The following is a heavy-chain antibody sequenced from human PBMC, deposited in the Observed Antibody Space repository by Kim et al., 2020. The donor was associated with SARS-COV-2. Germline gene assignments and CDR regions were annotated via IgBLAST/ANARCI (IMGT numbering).Heavy chain of an antibody. Sequence: NYNPSLKSRVTISVDTSKNQFSLKLSSVTAADTAVYYCARGQGSGWYFDYWGQGTLVTVSS. D-gene: IGHD6-19*01. J-gene: IGHJ4*02. CDR3: ARGQGSGWYFDY. V-gene: IGHV4-34*01.